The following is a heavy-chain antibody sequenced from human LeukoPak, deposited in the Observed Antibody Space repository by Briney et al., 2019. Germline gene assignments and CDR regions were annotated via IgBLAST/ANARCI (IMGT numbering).Heavy chain of an antibody. CDR2: INHSGST. CDR3: ASSPYSSRLDY. Sequence: SETLSLTCAVYGGSFSGYYWSWIRQPPGKGLEWIGEINHSGSTNYNPSLKSRVTISVDTSKNQFSLKLSSVTAADTAVYYCASSPYSSRLDYWGQGTLVTVSS. V-gene: IGHV4-34*01. J-gene: IGHJ4*02. D-gene: IGHD6-13*01. CDR1: GGSFSGYY.